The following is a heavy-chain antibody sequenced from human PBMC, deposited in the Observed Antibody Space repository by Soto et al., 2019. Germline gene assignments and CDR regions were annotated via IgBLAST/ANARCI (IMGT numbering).Heavy chain of an antibody. CDR1: GGTFSSYA. V-gene: IGHV1-69*13. CDR2: IIPIFGTA. Sequence: ASVKVSCKASGGTFSSYAISWVRQAPGQGLEWMGGIIPIFGTANYAQKFQGRVTITADESTSTAYMELSSLRSEDTAVYYCARGVRESYYYYGMDVWGQGTTVTVSS. CDR3: ARGVRESYYYYGMDV. J-gene: IGHJ6*02.